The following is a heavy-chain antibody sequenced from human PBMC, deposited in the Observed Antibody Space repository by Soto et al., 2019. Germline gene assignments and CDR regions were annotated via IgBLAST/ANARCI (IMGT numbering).Heavy chain of an antibody. CDR3: ATQQWLVRVEGYYFDY. Sequence: PVGSLRLSCAASGFTFSSYAMHWVRQAPGKGLEWVAVISYDGSNKYYADSVKGRFTISRDNSKNTLYLQMNSLRAEDTAVYYCATQQWLVRVEGYYFDYWGQGTLVTVSS. V-gene: IGHV3-30-3*01. CDR1: GFTFSSYA. CDR2: ISYDGSNK. D-gene: IGHD6-19*01. J-gene: IGHJ4*02.